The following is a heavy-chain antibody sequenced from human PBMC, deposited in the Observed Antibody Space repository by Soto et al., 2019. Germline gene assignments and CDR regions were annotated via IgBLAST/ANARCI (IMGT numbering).Heavy chain of an antibody. CDR3: AKDHVAAAVTLYYYYGMDV. Sequence: HPGGSLRLSCAASGFTFSSYGMHWVRQAPGKGLEWVAVISYDGSNKYYADSVKGRFTISRDNSKNTLYLQMNSLRAEDTAVYYCAKDHVAAAVTLYYYYGMDVWGQGTTVTVSS. CDR2: ISYDGSNK. V-gene: IGHV3-30*18. J-gene: IGHJ6*02. D-gene: IGHD6-13*01. CDR1: GFTFSSYG.